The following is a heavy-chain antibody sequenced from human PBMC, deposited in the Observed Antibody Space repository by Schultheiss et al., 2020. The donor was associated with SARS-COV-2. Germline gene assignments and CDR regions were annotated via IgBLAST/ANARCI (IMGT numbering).Heavy chain of an antibody. CDR1: GGSISSYY. CDR3: AREARAPHTLYYDFWSGYSGCSFDY. CDR2: IYYSGST. D-gene: IGHD3-3*01. V-gene: IGHV4-59*12. J-gene: IGHJ4*02. Sequence: SETLSLTCAVSGGSISSYYWSWIRQPPGKGLEWIGYIYYSGSTNYNPSLKSRVTISVDTSKNQFSLKLSSVTAADTAVYYCAREARAPHTLYYDFWSGYSGCSFDYWGQGTLVTVSS.